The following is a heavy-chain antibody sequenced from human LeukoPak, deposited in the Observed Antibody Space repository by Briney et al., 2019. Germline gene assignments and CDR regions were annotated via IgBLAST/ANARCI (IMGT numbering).Heavy chain of an antibody. D-gene: IGHD5-12*01. Sequence: GGSLRLSCAASGFTFSSYAMSWVRQAPGKGLEWVSAISGSGGSTYYADSVKGRFTISRDFSRNTVGLQMNSLRIEDTAIYYCAKGPQLYSGYHPDYWGQGTLVTVSS. CDR2: ISGSGGST. CDR3: AKGPQLYSGYHPDY. J-gene: IGHJ4*02. V-gene: IGHV3-23*01. CDR1: GFTFSSYA.